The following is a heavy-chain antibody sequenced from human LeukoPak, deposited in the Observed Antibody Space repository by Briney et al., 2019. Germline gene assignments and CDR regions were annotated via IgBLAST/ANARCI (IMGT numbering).Heavy chain of an antibody. CDR2: INAGNGNT. D-gene: IGHD5-18*01. CDR1: GYTFTSYA. J-gene: IGHJ4*02. V-gene: IGHV1-3*01. CDR3: AGASGYSFPLDY. Sequence: GASVKVSCKASGYTFTSYAMHWVRQAPGQRLEWMGWINAGNGNTKYSQKFQGRVTITRDTSASTAYMELSSLRSEDTAVYYCAGASGYSFPLDYWGQGTLVTVSS.